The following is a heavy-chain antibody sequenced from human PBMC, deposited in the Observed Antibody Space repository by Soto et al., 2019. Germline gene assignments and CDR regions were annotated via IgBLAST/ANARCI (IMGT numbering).Heavy chain of an antibody. CDR2: IFYSGNT. V-gene: IGHV4-39*01. CDR3: ARHLYSGDSRGSFGY. J-gene: IGHJ4*02. D-gene: IGHD6-19*01. CDR1: DDSIGRSNYF. Sequence: QLRLQESGPGLVKPSETLSLTCTVSDDSIGRSNYFWGWIRQPPGKGLEWIGNIFYSGNTHYNPSLKTRVTLSLDTSNHHFSLRVSSVAAADTAVYYCARHLYSGDSRGSFGYCGPGALVIVSS.